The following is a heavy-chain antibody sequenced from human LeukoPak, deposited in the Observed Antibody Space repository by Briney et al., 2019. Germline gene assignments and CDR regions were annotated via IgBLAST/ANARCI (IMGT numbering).Heavy chain of an antibody. J-gene: IGHJ4*02. CDR3: ARRVVEMGGSLRGGDHWLVR. CDR1: GGSISSYS. D-gene: IGHD2-21*01. CDR2: MYTSGST. V-gene: IGHV4-4*07. Sequence: SETLTLSRTVSGGSISSYSWNWIRQSAGKGLEWIGRMYTSGSTNYNPSLKSRVTMSVDTSKNQFSLNLSSVTAADTAVYYCARRVVEMGGSLRGGDHWLVRRGRRIMVTVSS.